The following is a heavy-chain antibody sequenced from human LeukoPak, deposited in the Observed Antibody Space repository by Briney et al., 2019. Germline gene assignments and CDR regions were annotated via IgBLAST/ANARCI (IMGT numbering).Heavy chain of an antibody. D-gene: IGHD3-10*01. CDR1: GFSLSTSGVG. CDR2: IYWNDDK. J-gene: IGHJ4*02. V-gene: IGHV2-5*01. Sequence: SGPTLVKPTQTLTLTCTFSGFSLSTSGVGVGWVRQPPGKALEWLALIYWNDDKRYSPSLKSRLTITKDTSKNQVVLTMTNMDPVDTATYYCATHYSLSLFDYWGQGTLVTVSS. CDR3: ATHYSLSLFDY.